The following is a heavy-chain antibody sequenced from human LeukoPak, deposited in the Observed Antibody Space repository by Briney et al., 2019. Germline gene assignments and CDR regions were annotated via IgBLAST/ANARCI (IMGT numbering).Heavy chain of an antibody. CDR2: INHSGST. CDR1: GGSFSGYY. Sequence: SETLSLTFAVYGGSFSGYYWSWIRQPPGKGLEWIGEINHSGSTNYNPSLKSRVTISVDTSKNQFSLKLSSVTAADTAVYYCASLYSGSYTLFDYWGQGTLVTVSS. J-gene: IGHJ4*02. V-gene: IGHV4-34*01. D-gene: IGHD1-26*01. CDR3: ASLYSGSYTLFDY.